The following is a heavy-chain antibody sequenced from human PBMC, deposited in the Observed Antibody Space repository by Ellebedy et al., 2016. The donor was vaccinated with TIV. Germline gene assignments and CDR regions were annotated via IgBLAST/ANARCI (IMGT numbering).Heavy chain of an antibody. V-gene: IGHV3-30*15. J-gene: IGHJ4*02. Sequence: GESLKISCAASAFTFSNYAMAWVRQAPGKGLEWVALISYDGSNQFYADSVKGRFTISRDNSKNTLHLQMSSLRAEDTAVYYCARVLTNSWYRGPLDYWGQGTLVTVSS. CDR2: ISYDGSNQ. D-gene: IGHD6-13*01. CDR1: AFTFSNYA. CDR3: ARVLTNSWYRGPLDY.